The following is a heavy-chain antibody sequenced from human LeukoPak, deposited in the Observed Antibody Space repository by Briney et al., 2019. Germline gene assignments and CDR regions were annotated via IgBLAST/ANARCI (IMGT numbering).Heavy chain of an antibody. D-gene: IGHD6-13*01. Sequence: GGSLRLSCAASGFTFSRYYMHWVRQAPGKGLVWVSRINSDGRGTTYADSVKGRFTVSRDNAKNRLYLQMNSLRVEDTAMYYCTRVFAGDEYSSSGYWGQGTLVTVSS. CDR3: TRVFAGDEYSSSGY. J-gene: IGHJ4*02. CDR1: GFTFSRYY. V-gene: IGHV3-74*01. CDR2: INSDGRGT.